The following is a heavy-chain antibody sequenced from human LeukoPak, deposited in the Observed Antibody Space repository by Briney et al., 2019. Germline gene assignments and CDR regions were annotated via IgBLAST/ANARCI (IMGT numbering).Heavy chain of an antibody. V-gene: IGHV1-8*02. D-gene: IGHD5-24*01. Sequence: ASVKVSFKASGYTFTSYAMNWVRQAPGQGLEWMGWMNPNSGNTGYAQKFQGRVTMTRNTSISTAYMELSSLRSEDTAVYYCARGRASWLQFRIDYWGQGTLVTVSS. J-gene: IGHJ4*02. CDR1: GYTFTSYA. CDR3: ARGRASWLQFRIDY. CDR2: MNPNSGNT.